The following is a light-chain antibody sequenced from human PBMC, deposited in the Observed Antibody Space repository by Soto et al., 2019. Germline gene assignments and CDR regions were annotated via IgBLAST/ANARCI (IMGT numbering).Light chain of an antibody. CDR1: SSDVGGHNY. CDR3: CSYAGSDTFGV. V-gene: IGLV2-23*02. J-gene: IGLJ1*01. Sequence: QSALTQPASVSGSPGQSITISCTGTSSDVGGHNYVSWYQQHPGRAPELMIYEVGNRPSGISNRFSGSKSGITASLTISGLQAEDEADYYCCSYAGSDTFGVFGSGTKLTVL. CDR2: EVG.